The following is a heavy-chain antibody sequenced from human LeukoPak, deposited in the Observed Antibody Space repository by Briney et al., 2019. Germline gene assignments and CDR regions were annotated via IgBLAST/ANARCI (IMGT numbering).Heavy chain of an antibody. D-gene: IGHD3-22*01. CDR1: GFTFSSYA. CDR3: AYDSSGYYYGFDY. Sequence: GGSLRLSCAASGFTFSSYAMHWVRQAPGKGLEWVAVISYDGSNKYYADSVKGRFTISRDNSKNTLYLQMNSLRAEDTAVYYCAYDSSGYYYGFDYWGQGTLVTVSS. V-gene: IGHV3-30*01. CDR2: ISYDGSNK. J-gene: IGHJ4*02.